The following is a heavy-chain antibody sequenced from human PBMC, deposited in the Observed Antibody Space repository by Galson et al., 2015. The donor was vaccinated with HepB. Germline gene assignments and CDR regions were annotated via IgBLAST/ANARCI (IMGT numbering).Heavy chain of an antibody. CDR2: ISYDGSNK. D-gene: IGHD6-19*01. V-gene: IGHV3-30*03. CDR3: ARQSLETSHSSGWYLGWGTHQITTFDY. CDR1: GFTFSSYG. J-gene: IGHJ4*02. Sequence: SLRLSCAASGFTFSSYGMHWVRQAPGKGLEWVAVISYDGSNKYYADSVKGRFTISRDNSKNTLYLQMNSLRAEDTAVYYCARQSLETSHSSGWYLGWGTHQITTFDYWGQGTLVTVSS.